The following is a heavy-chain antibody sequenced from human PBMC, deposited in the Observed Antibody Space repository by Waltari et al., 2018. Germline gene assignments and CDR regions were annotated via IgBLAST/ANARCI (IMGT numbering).Heavy chain of an antibody. CDR3: ARVDDYIRYDY. Sequence: QVQLQESGPGLVKPSESLSLTCTVSGGSISSHYWSWIRQPPGKGLEWIGYIYYRWSTNYNPSLKSRVTISVDTSKNQFSLKLSSVTAADTAVYYCARVDDYIRYDYWGQGTLVTVSS. CDR1: GGSISSHY. J-gene: IGHJ4*02. V-gene: IGHV4-59*11. D-gene: IGHD5-12*01. CDR2: IYYRWST.